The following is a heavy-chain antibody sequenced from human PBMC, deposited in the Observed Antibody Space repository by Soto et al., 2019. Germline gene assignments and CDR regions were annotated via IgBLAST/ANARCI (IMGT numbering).Heavy chain of an antibody. J-gene: IGHJ4*02. D-gene: IGHD3-22*01. Sequence: NPSETLSLTCTVSGGSISSRIYYWGWIRQPPGKGLEWIGSIYYSGSTYYNPSPKSRVTISVDTSKNQFSLKLSSVTAADTAVYYCARQRYYDSSGYYSDYWGQGTLVTV. V-gene: IGHV4-39*01. CDR3: ARQRYYDSSGYYSDY. CDR2: IYYSGST. CDR1: GGSISSRIYY.